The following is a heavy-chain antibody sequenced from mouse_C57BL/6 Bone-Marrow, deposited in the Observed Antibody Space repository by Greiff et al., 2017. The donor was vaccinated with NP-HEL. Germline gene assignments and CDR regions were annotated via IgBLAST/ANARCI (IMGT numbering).Heavy chain of an antibody. D-gene: IGHD2-3*01. J-gene: IGHJ4*01. CDR1: GYTFTSYG. V-gene: IGHV1-81*01. CDR2: IYPRSGNT. CDR3: ARLYETGAMDY. Sequence: QLVESGAELARPGASVKLSCKASGYTFTSYGISWVKQRTGQGLEWIGEIYPRSGNTYYNEKFKGKATLTADKSSSTAYMELRSLTSEDSAVYFCARLYETGAMDYWGQGTSVTVSS.